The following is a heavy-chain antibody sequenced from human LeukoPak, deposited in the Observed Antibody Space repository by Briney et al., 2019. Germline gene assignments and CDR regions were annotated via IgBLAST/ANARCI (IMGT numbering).Heavy chain of an antibody. J-gene: IGHJ6*02. Sequence: SETLSLTCTVSGGSISSGDYYWSWTRQPPGKGLEWIGYIYYSGSTYYNPSLKSRVTISVDTSKNQFSLKLSSVTAADTAVYYCAREGYYYYGMDVWGQGTTVTVSS. CDR1: GGSISSGDYY. V-gene: IGHV4-30-4*01. CDR2: IYYSGST. CDR3: AREGYYYYGMDV.